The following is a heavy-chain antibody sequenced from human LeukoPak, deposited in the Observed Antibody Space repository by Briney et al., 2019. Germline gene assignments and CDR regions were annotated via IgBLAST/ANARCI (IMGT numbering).Heavy chain of an antibody. D-gene: IGHD4-17*01. CDR2: INSDGSST. J-gene: IGHJ6*02. Sequence: GGSLRLSCAASGFTFSSYWMYWVRQAPGKGLVWVSRINSDGSSTSYADSVKGRFTISRDNAKNTLYLQMNSLRAEDTAVYYCVGGDYYYYYGMDVWGQGTTVTVSS. V-gene: IGHV3-74*01. CDR1: GFTFSSYW. CDR3: VGGDYYYYYGMDV.